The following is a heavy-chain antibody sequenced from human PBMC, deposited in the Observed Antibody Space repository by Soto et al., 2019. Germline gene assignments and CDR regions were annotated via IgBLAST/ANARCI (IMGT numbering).Heavy chain of an antibody. Sequence: EVQLVESGGGLVQPGGSLRLSCAASGFTFSNFWMSWVRQAPGKGLEWVASIKSDGSERSHVDAVRGRFSISRDNARNSLYLQMNSLRDDDTAVYYCARDVIWGQGSLVTVSS. J-gene: IGHJ4*02. CDR1: GFTFSNFW. CDR3: ARDVI. CDR2: IKSDGSER. V-gene: IGHV3-7*05.